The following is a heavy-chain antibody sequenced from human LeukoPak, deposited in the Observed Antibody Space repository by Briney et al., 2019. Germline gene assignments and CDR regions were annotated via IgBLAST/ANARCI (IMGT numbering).Heavy chain of an antibody. D-gene: IGHD1-14*01. CDR2: IGISDVDR. CDR3: ARDAPGAGGFDY. V-gene: IGHV3-23*01. CDR1: GFTISSQA. Sequence: GGSLRLSCAASGFTISSQAMGWVRQAPGKGLECVSTIGISDVDRHYADSVKGRFSISRDNSKNTLYLQMNSLRAEDTAVYYCARDAPGAGGFDYWGQGTLVTVSS. J-gene: IGHJ4*02.